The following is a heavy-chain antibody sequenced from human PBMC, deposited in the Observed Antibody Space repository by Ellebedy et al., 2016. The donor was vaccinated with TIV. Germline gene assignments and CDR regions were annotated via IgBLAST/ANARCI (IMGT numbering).Heavy chain of an antibody. D-gene: IGHD3-10*01. CDR1: GFIVRTNH. CDR3: AREDSTNYGSGYDF. CDR2: GYT. Sequence: GESLKIPCTASGFIVRTNHMSWVRQAPGKGLEWVGGYTNYADSVKGRFTISTHNSRNTLYLQMTNLRSDDTAVYYCAREDSTNYGSGYDFWGQGTLVTVSS. V-gene: IGHV3-53*04. J-gene: IGHJ4*02.